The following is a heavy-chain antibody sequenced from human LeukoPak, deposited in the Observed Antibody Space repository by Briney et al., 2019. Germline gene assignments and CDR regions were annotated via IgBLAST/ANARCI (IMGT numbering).Heavy chain of an antibody. V-gene: IGHV1-69*04. CDR2: IIPIVGVG. CDR3: ARDPHYYDSSGYV. J-gene: IGHJ4*02. CDR1: GGTFSSYA. D-gene: IGHD3-22*01. Sequence: ASVTVSCKSSGGTFSSYAISWVRQAPGQGLEWMGRIIPIVGVGNYAQKFQGRVTITADRSTSTVYMELSSLRSEDTAMYYCARDPHYYDSSGYVWGQGTLVTVSS.